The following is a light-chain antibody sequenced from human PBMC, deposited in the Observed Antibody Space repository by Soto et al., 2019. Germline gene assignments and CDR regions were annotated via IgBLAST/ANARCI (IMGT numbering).Light chain of an antibody. CDR1: SSDVGSYNL. CDR3: CSYAGSSTPYV. V-gene: IGLV2-23*02. CDR2: EVS. Sequence: QSVLTQPASVSGSPGHSITISCTGTSSDVGSYNLVSWYQQHPGKAPKLMIYEVSKRPSGVSNRFSGSKSGNTASLTISGLQAVDGADYYCCSYAGSSTPYVFGTGTKVTV. J-gene: IGLJ1*01.